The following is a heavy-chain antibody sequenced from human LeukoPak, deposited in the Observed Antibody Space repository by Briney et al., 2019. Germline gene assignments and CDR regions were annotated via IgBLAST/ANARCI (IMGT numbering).Heavy chain of an antibody. CDR1: GCTFTGYY. V-gene: IGHV1-8*03. J-gene: IGHJ4*02. Sequence: ASVKVSCKASGCTFTGYYMHWVRQATGQGLEWMGWMNPNSGNTGYAQKFQGRVTITRNTSISTAYMELSSLRSEDTAVYYCARAPGYSYGALVDYWGQGTLVTVSS. CDR2: MNPNSGNT. CDR3: ARAPGYSYGALVDY. D-gene: IGHD5-18*01.